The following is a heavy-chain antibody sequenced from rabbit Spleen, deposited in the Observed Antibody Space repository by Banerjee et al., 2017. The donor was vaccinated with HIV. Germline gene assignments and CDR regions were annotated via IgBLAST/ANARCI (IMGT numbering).Heavy chain of an antibody. CDR1: GFTLSSYYM. V-gene: IGHV1S45*01. CDR2: INMVTGKS. Sequence: QEQLEESAGGLVQPGGSLKLSCKASGFTLSSYYMNWVRQAPGKGLEWITCINMVTGKSVYASWAKGRFIMSRTSSTKVTLQVTSLTAADTATYFCARDSGTSFSSYGMDLWGQGTLVTVS. J-gene: IGHJ3*01. D-gene: IGHD8-1*01. CDR3: ARDSGTSFSSYGMDL.